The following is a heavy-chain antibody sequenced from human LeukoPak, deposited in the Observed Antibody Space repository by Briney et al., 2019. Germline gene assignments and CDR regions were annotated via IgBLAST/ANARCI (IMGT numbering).Heavy chain of an antibody. J-gene: IGHJ3*02. CDR1: GGTFSSYA. CDR2: IIPIFGTA. D-gene: IGHD6-19*01. Sequence: GASVKVSCKASGGTFSSYAISWVRQAPGQGLEWMGGIIPIFGTANYAQKFQGRVTITADESTSTAYIELSSLRSEDTAVYYCARQAVAGYDAFDIWGQGTMVTVSS. V-gene: IGHV1-69*13. CDR3: ARQAVAGYDAFDI.